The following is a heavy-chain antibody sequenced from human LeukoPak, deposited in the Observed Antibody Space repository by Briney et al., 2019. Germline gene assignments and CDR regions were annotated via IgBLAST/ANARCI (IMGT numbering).Heavy chain of an antibody. CDR1: GYSISSGYY. V-gene: IGHV4-38-2*02. J-gene: IGHJ4*02. D-gene: IGHD3-10*01. CDR2: IYHSGST. Sequence: PSETLSLTCTVSGYSISSGYYWGWIRQPPGKGLEWIGSIYHSGSTYYNPSLKSRVTISVDTSKNQFSLKLSSVTAADTAVYYCARRGFRGRDYWGQGTLVTVSS. CDR3: ARRGFRGRDY.